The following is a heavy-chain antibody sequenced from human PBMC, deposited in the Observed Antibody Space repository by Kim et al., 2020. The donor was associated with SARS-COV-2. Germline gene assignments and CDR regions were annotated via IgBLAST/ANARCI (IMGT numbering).Heavy chain of an antibody. J-gene: IGHJ3*01. CDR3: ARDVGRASVGGSTGFDP. CDR2: ITNNSSYK. V-gene: IGHV3-21*01. D-gene: IGHD1-26*01. Sequence: GGSLRLSCAASGFTFSSYSMNWVRQAPGKGLEWVSAITNNSSYKYYADSVKGRFTISRDNAKNTLYLQMNSLRAEDTAVYYCARDVGRASVGGSTGFDPWGHGTMVTVSS. CDR1: GFTFSSYS.